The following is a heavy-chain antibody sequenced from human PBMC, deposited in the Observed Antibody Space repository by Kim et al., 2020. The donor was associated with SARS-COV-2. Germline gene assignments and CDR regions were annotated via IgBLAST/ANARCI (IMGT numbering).Heavy chain of an antibody. V-gene: IGHV4-39*07. J-gene: IGHJ4*02. CDR1: GGSISSSSYY. CDR2: IYYSGST. Sequence: SETLSLTCTVSGGSISSSSYYWGWIRQPPGKGLEWIGSIYYSGSTYYNPSLKSRVTISVDTSKNQFSLKLSSVTAADTAVYYCASRFPYDKVDYWGQGTLVTVSS. CDR3: ASRFPYDKVDY. D-gene: IGHD3-16*01.